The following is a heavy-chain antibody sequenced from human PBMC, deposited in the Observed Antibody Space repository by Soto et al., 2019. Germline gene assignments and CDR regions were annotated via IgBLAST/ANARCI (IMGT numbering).Heavy chain of an antibody. V-gene: IGHV3-33*01. Sequence: GGSQRLSYAASGFTFSSYGVHWVRQAPGKGLEWVAVIWYDGSNKYYADSVKGRFTISRDNSKNTLYLQMNSLRAEDTAVYYCARDLGTLRFLEWLENYYYYYGMDVWGQGTTVTVSS. CDR1: GFTFSSYG. D-gene: IGHD3-3*01. CDR3: ARDLGTLRFLEWLENYYYYYGMDV. J-gene: IGHJ6*02. CDR2: IWYDGSNK.